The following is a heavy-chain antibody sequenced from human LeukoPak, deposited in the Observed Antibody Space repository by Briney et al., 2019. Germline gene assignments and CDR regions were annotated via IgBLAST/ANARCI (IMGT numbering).Heavy chain of an antibody. Sequence: SETLSLTCTVSGGSISSYYWSWIRQPPGKGLEWIGEINHSGSTNYNPSLKSRVTISVDTSKNQFSLKLSSVTAADTAVYYCATVVPAAIASPTILGWLDPWGQGTLVTVSS. CDR3: ATVVPAAIASPTILGWLDP. CDR2: INHSGST. V-gene: IGHV4-34*01. CDR1: GGSISSYY. D-gene: IGHD2-2*01. J-gene: IGHJ5*02.